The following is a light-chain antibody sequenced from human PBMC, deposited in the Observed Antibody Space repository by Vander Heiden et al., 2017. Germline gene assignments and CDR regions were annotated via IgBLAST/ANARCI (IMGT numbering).Light chain of an antibody. Sequence: QSVLTPPPSVSGAPGQRITVSCTGSSSNIGAGYDVHWYQQLPGAAPKLLIFANNNRPSGVPDRFSGSKSGTSASLAITGLQAEDEADYYCQSYDSSLSGVVLGGGTRLTVL. CDR3: QSYDSSLSGVV. V-gene: IGLV1-40*01. J-gene: IGLJ2*01. CDR1: SSNIGAGYD. CDR2: ANN.